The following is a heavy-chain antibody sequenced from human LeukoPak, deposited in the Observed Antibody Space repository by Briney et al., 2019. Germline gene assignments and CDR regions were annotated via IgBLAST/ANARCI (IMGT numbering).Heavy chain of an antibody. CDR2: VNHSGSA. V-gene: IGHV4-34*01. Sequence: SETLSLTCTVYGGSFNNYYWSWIRQPTGKGLEWIGEVNHSGSANYNPSLKSRVTISADTSKNQFSLELSSVTAADTAVYFCARAARAGDKRFDYWGQGTLVTVSS. D-gene: IGHD6-13*01. CDR3: ARAARAGDKRFDY. CDR1: GGSFNNYY. J-gene: IGHJ4*02.